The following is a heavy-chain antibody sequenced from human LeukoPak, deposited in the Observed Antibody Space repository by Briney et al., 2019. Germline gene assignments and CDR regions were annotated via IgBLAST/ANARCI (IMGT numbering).Heavy chain of an antibody. J-gene: IGHJ6*04. CDR3: AREAGVTMVRGVTSYGMDV. CDR1: GGTFSSYA. CDR2: IIPIFGTA. D-gene: IGHD3-10*01. Sequence: SVKVSCKASGGTFSSYAISWVRQAPGQGLEWMGGIIPIFGTANYAQKFQGRVTITADESTSTAYTELSSLRSEDTAVYYCAREAGVTMVRGVTSYGMDVWGKGTTVTVSS. V-gene: IGHV1-69*13.